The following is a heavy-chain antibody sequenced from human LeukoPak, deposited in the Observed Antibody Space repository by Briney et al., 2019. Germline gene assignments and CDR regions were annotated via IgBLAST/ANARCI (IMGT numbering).Heavy chain of an antibody. CDR2: IYYSGST. D-gene: IGHD3-10*01. CDR1: GGSISSYY. V-gene: IGHV4-39*01. Sequence: PSETLSLTCSVSGGSISSYYWGWIRQPPGKGLEWIGSIYYSGSTYYNPSLKSRVTISVDTSKNQFSLKLSSVTAADTAVYYCARHDYYGSLWFDPWGQGTLVTVSS. J-gene: IGHJ5*02. CDR3: ARHDYYGSLWFDP.